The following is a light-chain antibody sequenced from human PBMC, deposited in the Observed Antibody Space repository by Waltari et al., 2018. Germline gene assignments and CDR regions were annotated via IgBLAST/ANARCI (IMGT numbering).Light chain of an antibody. CDR3: SSQSSNDVVL. CDR2: DVS. Sequence: QSALTQPASVSGSPGQSVTIFCACTSNDVGGYNSVLWYQEHPGQAPRVIIYDVSDRPSGVSDRFSGSKSGNTASLTISGLQAEDEADYYCSSQSSNDVVLFGGGTKLTVL. CDR1: SNDVGGYNS. J-gene: IGLJ2*01. V-gene: IGLV2-14*01.